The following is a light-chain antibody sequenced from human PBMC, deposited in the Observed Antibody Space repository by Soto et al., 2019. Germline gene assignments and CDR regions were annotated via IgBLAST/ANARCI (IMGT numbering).Light chain of an antibody. CDR2: RAS. Sequence: AIRMTQSPSSFSASTGDRVTITCRATQGISNYLAWYQQKPGKAPNLLIYRASVLESGVPSRFIGGGSGTNFSLTISYLQSEDFATYYCQQYNSFPQTFGQGTKLEIK. V-gene: IGKV1-8*01. J-gene: IGKJ2*01. CDR1: QGISNY. CDR3: QQYNSFPQT.